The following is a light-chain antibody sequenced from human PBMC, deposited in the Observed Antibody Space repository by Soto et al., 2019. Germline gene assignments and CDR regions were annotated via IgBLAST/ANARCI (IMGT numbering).Light chain of an antibody. CDR2: DAS. CDR1: ETIKNW. J-gene: IGKJ1*01. Sequence: DVQMTQSPSTLPASVGDRVTITCRASETIKNWLAWYQQTPGKAPKVLISDASRLETGVPSRFSGSGYGTDFTLTIISLQTDDFGTYHCQQYNVHPKTFGQGTKVDTK. CDR3: QQYNVHPKT. V-gene: IGKV1-5*01.